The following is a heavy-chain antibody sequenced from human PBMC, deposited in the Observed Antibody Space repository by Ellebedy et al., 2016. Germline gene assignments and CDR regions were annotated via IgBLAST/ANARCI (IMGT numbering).Heavy chain of an antibody. Sequence: SETLSLXXAVSGGSISSGGYSWSWIRQPPGKGLEWIGYIYHSGSTYYNPSLKSRVTISVDRSKNQFSLKLSSVTAADTAVYYCARENRTLWFGESTKVWFDPWGQGTLVTVSS. J-gene: IGHJ5*02. CDR3: ARENRTLWFGESTKVWFDP. CDR2: IYHSGST. D-gene: IGHD3-10*01. V-gene: IGHV4-30-2*01. CDR1: GGSISSGGYS.